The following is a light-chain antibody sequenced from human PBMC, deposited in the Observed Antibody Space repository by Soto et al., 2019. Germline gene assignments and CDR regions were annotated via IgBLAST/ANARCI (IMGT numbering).Light chain of an antibody. CDR3: LQHNTCPWT. V-gene: IGKV1-17*01. CDR1: QGIRND. J-gene: IGKJ1*01. Sequence: DIQMTQSPSSLSASVGDRVTITCRASQGIRNDLTWYQQKPGKAPKRLIYDASTLQSGVPLRFGGSGSGTEFTLIISSLQPEDFATYCCLQHNTCPWTFGQGTKVEIK. CDR2: DAS.